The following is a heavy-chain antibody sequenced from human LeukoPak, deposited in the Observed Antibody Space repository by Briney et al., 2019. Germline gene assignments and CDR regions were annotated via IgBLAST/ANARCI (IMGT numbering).Heavy chain of an antibody. CDR2: ITSSSTYT. CDR3: ATGDYGAFDI. J-gene: IGHJ3*02. Sequence: GGSLRLSCAASGFSFSSYNMNWVRQTPGKGLEWVSSITSSSTYTFYADSVKGRFTISRDNARNSLYLQMNSLRAEDTAVYYCATGDYGAFDIWGQGTMVTVSS. CDR1: GFSFSSYN. D-gene: IGHD4-17*01. V-gene: IGHV3-21*01.